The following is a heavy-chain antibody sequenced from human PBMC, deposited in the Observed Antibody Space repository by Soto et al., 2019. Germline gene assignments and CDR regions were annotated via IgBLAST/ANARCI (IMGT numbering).Heavy chain of an antibody. D-gene: IGHD3-3*01. V-gene: IGHV4-34*01. CDR2: INHSGST. J-gene: IGHJ6*02. Sequence: SETLSLTCAVYGGSFSGYYWSCIRQPPGKGLEGIGEINHSGSTNYNPSLKSRVTISVDTSQNQSSLKLSSVTAADTAVYYCARPLARITIFGVLTGMDVWGQGTTVT. CDR1: GGSFSGYY. CDR3: ARPLARITIFGVLTGMDV.